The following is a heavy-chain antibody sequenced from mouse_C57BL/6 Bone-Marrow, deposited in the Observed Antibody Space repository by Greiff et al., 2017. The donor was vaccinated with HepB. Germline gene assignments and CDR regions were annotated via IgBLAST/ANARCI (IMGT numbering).Heavy chain of an antibody. Sequence: EVQVVESGGGLVKPGGSLKLSCAASGFTFSSYTMSWVRQTPEKRLEWVATISGGGGNTYYPDSVKGRFTISRDNAKNTLYLQMSSLRSEDTALYYCARHGGYYSNHRFAYWGQGTLVTVSA. CDR3: ARHGGYYSNHRFAY. V-gene: IGHV5-9*01. CDR1: GFTFSSYT. D-gene: IGHD2-5*01. CDR2: ISGGGGNT. J-gene: IGHJ3*01.